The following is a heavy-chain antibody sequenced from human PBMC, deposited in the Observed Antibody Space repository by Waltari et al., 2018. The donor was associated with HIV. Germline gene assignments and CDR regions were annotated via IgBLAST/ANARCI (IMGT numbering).Heavy chain of an antibody. CDR1: GYTFTSYD. CDR2: MNPNSGNT. J-gene: IGHJ4*02. CDR3: ARGQTGYYDSSGYYDDY. Sequence: QVQPVQSGAEVTKPGASVKVSCKASGYTFTSYDINWVRKATGQGLEWMGWMNPNSGNTGYAQKFQGRVTVTRNTSISTAYMELSSLRSEDTAVYYCARGQTGYYDSSGYYDDYWGQGTLVTVSS. D-gene: IGHD3-22*01. V-gene: IGHV1-8*01.